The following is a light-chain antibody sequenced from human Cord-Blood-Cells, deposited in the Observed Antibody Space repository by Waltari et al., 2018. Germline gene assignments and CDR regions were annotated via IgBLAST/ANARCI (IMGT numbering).Light chain of an antibody. CDR2: NVS. Sequence: QSALTQPASVSGSPGQSITISCTGTSSDVGGYNFVSWYQQHPGKAPKLKIYNVSNRPSEVSNRFSGSKSGNTASLTISGLQAEHEADYYCSSYTSSSTLDVFGTGTKVTVL. CDR1: SSDVGGYNF. J-gene: IGLJ1*01. CDR3: SSYTSSSTLDV. V-gene: IGLV2-14*01.